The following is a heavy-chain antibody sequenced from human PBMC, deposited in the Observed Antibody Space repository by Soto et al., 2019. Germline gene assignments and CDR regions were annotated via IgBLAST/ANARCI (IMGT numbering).Heavy chain of an antibody. J-gene: IGHJ6*02. CDR2: IYYSGST. CDR3: ARVTVTTGGYGMDV. Sequence: SETLSLTCTVSGGSISSGDYYWSWIRQPPGKGLEWIGYIYYSGSTYYNPSLKSRVTISVDTSKNQFSPKLSSVTAADTAVYYCARVTVTTGGYGMDVWGQGTTVTVSS. CDR1: GGSISSGDYY. D-gene: IGHD4-4*01. V-gene: IGHV4-30-4*01.